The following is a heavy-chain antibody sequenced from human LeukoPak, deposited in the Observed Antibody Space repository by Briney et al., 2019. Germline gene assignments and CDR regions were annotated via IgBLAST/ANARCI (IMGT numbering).Heavy chain of an antibody. D-gene: IGHD6-19*01. J-gene: IGHJ4*02. V-gene: IGHV4-61*01. CDR3: AIRYTSGRYHFDH. CDR2: IYYSGST. CDR1: GGSVSSGSYY. Sequence: PSETLSLTCTVSGGSVSSGSYYWSWIRQPPGEGLEWIGYIYYSGSTNCNPSLESRVTISIDTSENQFSLKMSSVTAADTAVYYCAIRYTSGRYHFDHWGQGTLVTVSS.